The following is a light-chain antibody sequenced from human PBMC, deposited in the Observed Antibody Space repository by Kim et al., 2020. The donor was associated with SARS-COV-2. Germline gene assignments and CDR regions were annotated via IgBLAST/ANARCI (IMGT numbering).Light chain of an antibody. Sequence: QSLTITRARTSSDSYEFSYVSKYQHHPNEAHKLRIVEVSNRPSGVPDRFSGSKSRHTTSLSVSGLQAKDEADYYCSSYADTSNRVVFGRGTQLTVL. CDR2: EVS. CDR1: SSDSYEFSY. J-gene: IGLJ2*01. CDR3: SSYADTSNRVV. V-gene: IGLV2-8*01.